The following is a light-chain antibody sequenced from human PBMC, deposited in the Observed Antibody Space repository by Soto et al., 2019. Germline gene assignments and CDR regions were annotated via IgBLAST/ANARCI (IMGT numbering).Light chain of an antibody. Sequence: EVVLTQSPGTLSLSPGETATLSCRASQHVDSNYVSWFQQKPGQPPRVLIFATSTRATGTPRRFTGRGSGTDFTLTISRLEHEDFALYFCQQFTDSPPEYTFGLGTKLEIK. CDR1: QHVDSNY. J-gene: IGKJ2*01. CDR3: QQFTDSPPEYT. V-gene: IGKV3-20*01. CDR2: ATS.